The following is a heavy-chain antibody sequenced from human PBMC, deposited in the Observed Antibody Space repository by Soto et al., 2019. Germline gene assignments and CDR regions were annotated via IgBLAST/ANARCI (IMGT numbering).Heavy chain of an antibody. CDR3: ARAGIAARRGYYYGMDV. CDR2: INSDGSST. CDR1: GFTFSSYW. V-gene: IGHV3-74*01. D-gene: IGHD6-6*01. J-gene: IGHJ6*02. Sequence: GSLRLSCAASGFTFSSYWMHWVRQAPGKGLVWVSRINSDGSSTSYADSVKGRFTISRDNAKNTLYLQMNSLRAEDTAVYYCARAGIAARRGYYYGMDVWGQGTTVTVSS.